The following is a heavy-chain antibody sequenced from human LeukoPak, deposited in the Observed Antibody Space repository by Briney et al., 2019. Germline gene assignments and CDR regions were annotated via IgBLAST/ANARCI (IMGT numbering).Heavy chain of an antibody. J-gene: IGHJ4*02. D-gene: IGHD3-22*01. CDR3: ARVRSYYYDSSGPIDY. CDR1: GGSFSGYY. CDR2: INHSGST. Sequence: SETLSITCAVYGGSFSGYYWSWIRQPPGKGLEWIGEINHSGSTNYNPSLKSRVTISVDTSKNQFSLKLSSVTAADTAVYYCARVRSYYYDSSGPIDYWGQGTLVTVSS. V-gene: IGHV4-34*01.